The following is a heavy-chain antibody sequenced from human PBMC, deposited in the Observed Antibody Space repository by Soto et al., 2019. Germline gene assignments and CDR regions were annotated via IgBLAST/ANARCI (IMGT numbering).Heavy chain of an antibody. CDR2: ISSSSTI. D-gene: IGHD3-3*01. Sequence: GGSLRLSCAASGFTFCDYYMNWVRKAPGKGLEWVSSISSSSTIYYADSVKGRFTISRDNAKNSLYLQMNSLRAEDTAVYYCARDRRITIFGDYYYYYDMDVWGQGTTVTVSS. CDR1: GFTFCDYY. CDR3: ARDRRITIFGDYYYYYDMDV. J-gene: IGHJ6*02. V-gene: IGHV3-11*04.